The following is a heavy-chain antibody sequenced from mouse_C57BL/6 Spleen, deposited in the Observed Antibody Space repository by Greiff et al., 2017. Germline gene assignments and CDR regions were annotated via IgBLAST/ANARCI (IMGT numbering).Heavy chain of an antibody. CDR1: GFSLTSYG. V-gene: IGHV2-2*01. J-gene: IGHJ1*03. Sequence: QVQLKESGPGLVQPSQSLSITCTVSGFSLTSYGVHWVRQSPGKGLEWLGVIWSGGSTDYNAAFISRLSISKDNSKSQVFFKMNSLQADDTAIYYCASPYDYDWYFDVWGTGTTVTVSS. CDR3: ASPYDYDWYFDV. D-gene: IGHD2-4*01. CDR2: IWSGGST.